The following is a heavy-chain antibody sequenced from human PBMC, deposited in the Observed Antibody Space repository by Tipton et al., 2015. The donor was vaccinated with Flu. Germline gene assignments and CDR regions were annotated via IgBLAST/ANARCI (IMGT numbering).Heavy chain of an antibody. J-gene: IGHJ6*03. D-gene: IGHD2-15*01. V-gene: IGHV4-39*01. CDR2: IYPSGST. CDR3: ARDIVDDLGSCTSSTCYYMDV. CDR1: SGSISSSSYF. Sequence: TLSLTCTVSSGSISSSSYFCAWIRQPPGKGLELIGSIYPSGSTYYNPSLKSRVTISVDTSKNQFSLKLRSVTAADTAVYYCARDIVDDLGSCTSSTCYYMDVWGKGTTVTVSS.